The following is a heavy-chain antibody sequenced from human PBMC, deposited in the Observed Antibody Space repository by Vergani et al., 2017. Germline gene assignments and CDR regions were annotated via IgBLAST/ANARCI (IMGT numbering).Heavy chain of an antibody. CDR2: TWYDGNNK. J-gene: IGHJ5*01. V-gene: IGHV3-33*01. CDR3: ARDLQLLYSQIDS. CDR1: GFTFYQYG. Sequence: QVQLVESGGGVVQPRRSLRLSRAASGFTFYQYGMHWVRPAPGKGLEWVAVTWYDGNNKQYADSVKGRFTISRDNSKSTMYLQMNSLRDEDTGVYYCARDLQLLYSQIDSWGQGTMVTVSS. D-gene: IGHD5-24*01.